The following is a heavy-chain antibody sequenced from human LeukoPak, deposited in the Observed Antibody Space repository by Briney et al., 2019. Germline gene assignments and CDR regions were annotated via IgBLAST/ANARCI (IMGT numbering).Heavy chain of an antibody. V-gene: IGHV3-30*04. J-gene: IGHJ6*04. CDR3: ARDREVSLWFGEFESMDYGMDV. Sequence: QPGRSLRLSCAASGFTFSSYAMHWVRQAPGKGLEWVAVISYDGSNKYYADSVKGRFTISRDNSKNTLYLQMNSLRAEDTAVYYCARDREVSLWFGEFESMDYGMDVWGKGTTVTVSS. CDR2: ISYDGSNK. D-gene: IGHD3-10*01. CDR1: GFTFSSYA.